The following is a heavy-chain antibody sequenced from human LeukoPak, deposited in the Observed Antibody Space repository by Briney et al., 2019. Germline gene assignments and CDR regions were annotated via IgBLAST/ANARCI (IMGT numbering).Heavy chain of an antibody. Sequence: ASVKVSCKASGYTFTGYYMHWVRQAPGQGLEWMGWINPNSGGTNYAQKFQGRVTMTRDTSISTAYMELSRLRSDDTAVYYCAREGIAAAGTGSSGFDYWGQGTRVTVSS. CDR3: AREGIAAAGTGSSGFDY. D-gene: IGHD6-13*01. J-gene: IGHJ4*02. CDR1: GYTFTGYY. V-gene: IGHV1-2*02. CDR2: INPNSGGT.